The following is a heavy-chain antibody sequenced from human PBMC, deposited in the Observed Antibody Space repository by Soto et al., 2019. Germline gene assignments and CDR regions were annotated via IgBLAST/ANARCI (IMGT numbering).Heavy chain of an antibody. V-gene: IGHV3-74*01. D-gene: IGHD5-12*01. CDR3: HSGYDSLPGEDYYYGMDV. J-gene: IGHJ6*02. CDR2: INSDGSST. CDR1: GFTFSSYA. Sequence: PGGSLRLSCAASGFTFSSYAMSWVRQAPGKGLVWVSRINSDGSSTSYADSVKGRFTISRDNAKNTLYLQMNSLRAEDTAVYYCHSGYDSLPGEDYYYGMDVWGQGTTVTVSS.